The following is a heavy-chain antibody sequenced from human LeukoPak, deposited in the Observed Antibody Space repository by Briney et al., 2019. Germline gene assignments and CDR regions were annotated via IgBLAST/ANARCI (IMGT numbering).Heavy chain of an antibody. D-gene: IGHD4-23*01. J-gene: IGHJ4*02. CDR3: AKDQTSGGNSPADY. Sequence: PGGSLRLSCSASGFTFSSYAMSWVRQAAGGGRGWGSAISGGGGSTSYAYSVKGRFTITRNNPKNTLYLQMKSLRPEDTAVYYCAKDQTSGGNSPADYWGQGTLVTVSS. CDR1: GFTFSSYA. V-gene: IGHV3-23*01. CDR2: ISGGGGST.